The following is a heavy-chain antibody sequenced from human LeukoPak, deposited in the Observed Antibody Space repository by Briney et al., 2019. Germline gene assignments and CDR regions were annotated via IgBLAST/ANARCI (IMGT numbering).Heavy chain of an antibody. V-gene: IGHV3-30*04. CDR3: ARETGIAVAVFYFDY. J-gene: IGHJ4*02. CDR1: GFTFSSYA. CDR2: ISYDGSNK. D-gene: IGHD6-19*01. Sequence: GGSLRLSCAASGFTFSSYAMHWVRQAPGKGLEWVAVISYDGSNKYYADSVKGRFTISRDNSKNTLYLQMNSLKAEDTAVYYCARETGIAVAVFYFDYWGQGTLVTVSS.